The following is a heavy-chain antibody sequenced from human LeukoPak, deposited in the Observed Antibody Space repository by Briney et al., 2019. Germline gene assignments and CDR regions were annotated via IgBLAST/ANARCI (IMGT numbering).Heavy chain of an antibody. Sequence: ASVKVSCKTSGFTFINHYMHWVRQAPGQGLEWMGMINPSGSSTTYAQKFQGRVTMTRDTSTSTVYVELRTLTSEDTAVYFCARRNIGRFDFWGQGTLVTVSS. CDR1: GFTFINHY. CDR3: ARRNIGRFDF. V-gene: IGHV1-46*01. CDR2: INPSGSST. J-gene: IGHJ4*02.